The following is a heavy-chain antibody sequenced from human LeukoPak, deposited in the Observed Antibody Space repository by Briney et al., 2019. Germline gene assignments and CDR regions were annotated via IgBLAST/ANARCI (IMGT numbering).Heavy chain of an antibody. CDR3: AKDGIYYDNSAYFDYYYGLDV. D-gene: IGHD3-22*01. V-gene: IGHV1-2*02. CDR2: INPNSGGT. CDR1: GYTFTGYY. J-gene: IGHJ6*02. Sequence: ASVKVSCKASGYTFTGYYVHWVRQAPGQGLEWMGWINPNSGGTNYAQKFQGRVTMTTDTSTSTAYMELRSLRSDDTAVYYCAKDGIYYDNSAYFDYYYGLDVWGQGTTVTVSS.